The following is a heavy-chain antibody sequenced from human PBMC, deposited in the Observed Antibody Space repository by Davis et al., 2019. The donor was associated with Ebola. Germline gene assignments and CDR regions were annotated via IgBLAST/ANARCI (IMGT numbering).Heavy chain of an antibody. J-gene: IGHJ6*02. CDR3: AAVRLTMIVDYGMDV. CDR1: GFTFNQYA. Sequence: GESLKISCAASGFTFNQYAMTWVRQAPGKGLEWVSGITGSGGSTYSADSVKGRFTISRDNSKNTLYLQMSSLRADDTAVYYCAAVRLTMIVDYGMDVWGQGTTVTVSS. V-gene: IGHV3-23*01. D-gene: IGHD3-22*01. CDR2: ITGSGGST.